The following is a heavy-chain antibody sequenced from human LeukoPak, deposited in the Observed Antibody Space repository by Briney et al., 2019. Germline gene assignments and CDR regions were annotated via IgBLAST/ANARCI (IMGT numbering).Heavy chain of an antibody. D-gene: IGHD6-19*01. CDR1: GFNFSNYS. CDR2: ISSSSSYI. Sequence: GGSLRLSCAASGFNFSNYSMNWVRQAPGKGLEWVSSISSSSSYIYYADSVKGRFTISRDNAKNSLYLQMNSLRAEDTAVYYCARVASGWCFDYWGQGTLVTVSS. J-gene: IGHJ4*02. CDR3: ARVASGWCFDY. V-gene: IGHV3-21*01.